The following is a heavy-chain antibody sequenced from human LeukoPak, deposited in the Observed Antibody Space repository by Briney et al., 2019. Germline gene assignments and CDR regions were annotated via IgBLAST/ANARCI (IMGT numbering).Heavy chain of an antibody. CDR1: GYTFTVNH. CDR3: ARDVGVPARGNALDH. D-gene: IGHD2-8*01. V-gene: IGHV1-2*02. CDR2: INPRNGDT. Sequence: ASVKVSYKASGYTFTVNHLHWVRQAPGQAPEWMGKINPRNGDTEYPQKFQARVAMTRDTSTNTAYMELRSLRSDDTAIYYCARDVGVPARGNALDHWGQGSLVTVSS. J-gene: IGHJ4*02.